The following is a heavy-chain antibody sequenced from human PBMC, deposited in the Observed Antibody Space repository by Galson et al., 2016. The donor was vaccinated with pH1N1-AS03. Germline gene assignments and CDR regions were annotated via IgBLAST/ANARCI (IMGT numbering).Heavy chain of an antibody. CDR3: VTGGNNFGHEY. J-gene: IGHJ4*01. D-gene: IGHD1/OR15-1a*01. CDR1: GFTFNNTW. CDR2: IKSKTDGGTT. V-gene: IGHV3-15*01. Sequence: SLRLSCAGSGFTFNNTWMSWVRQAPGEGLAWVGRIKSKTDGGTTEYAAPVKGRFTISRDDSRDTLHLQMNSLKTEDSALYYCVTGGNNFGHEYWGQGTLVTVSS.